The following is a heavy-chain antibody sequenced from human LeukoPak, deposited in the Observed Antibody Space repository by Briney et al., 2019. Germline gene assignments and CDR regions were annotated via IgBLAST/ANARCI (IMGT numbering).Heavy chain of an antibody. Sequence: SETLSLTCAVYGGSFSGYYWSWIRQPPGKGLEWIGEINHSGSTNYNPSLKSRVTISVDTSKNQFSLKLSSVTAADTAVYYCARAPGIAAAYYYGMDVWGQGTTVTVSS. J-gene: IGHJ6*02. CDR3: ARAPGIAAAYYYGMDV. D-gene: IGHD6-13*01. V-gene: IGHV4-34*01. CDR1: GGSFSGYY. CDR2: INHSGST.